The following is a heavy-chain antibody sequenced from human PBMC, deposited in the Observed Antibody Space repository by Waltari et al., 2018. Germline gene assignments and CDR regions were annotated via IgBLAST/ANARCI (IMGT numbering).Heavy chain of an antibody. CDR2: INPNSGGT. Sequence: QVQLVQSGAEVKKHGASVKVSCKASGYTFTSYGIGWVRQAPGKGLEWVGWINPNSGGTNYAQKFQGWVTMTRDTSIDTAYMELNRLRSDDTAVYYCAVIEYSSLPPIDYWGQGTPVTVSS. CDR1: GYTFTSYG. CDR3: AVIEYSSLPPIDY. V-gene: IGHV1-2*04. D-gene: IGHD6-19*01. J-gene: IGHJ4*02.